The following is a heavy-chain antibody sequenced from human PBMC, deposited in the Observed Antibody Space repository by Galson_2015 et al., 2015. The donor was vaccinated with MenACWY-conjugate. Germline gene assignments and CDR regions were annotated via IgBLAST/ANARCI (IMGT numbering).Heavy chain of an antibody. CDR1: GFDFDDYA. CDR3: AKVIYGARYYFEH. D-gene: IGHD3/OR15-3a*01. J-gene: IGHJ4*02. CDR2: VGRGGGST. V-gene: IGHV3-23*01. Sequence: SLRLSCAASGFDFDDYAMSWVRQAPGKGLQWVAGVGRGGGSTYYTGPVRGRFTISRDNSKNTLDLQMDSLRVEDTAVYYCAKVIYGARYYFEHWGQGSLVIVTS.